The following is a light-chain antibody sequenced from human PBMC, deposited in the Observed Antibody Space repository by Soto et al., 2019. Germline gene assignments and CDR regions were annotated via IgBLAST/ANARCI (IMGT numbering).Light chain of an antibody. V-gene: IGKV1-39*01. Sequence: DIQMTQSPSTLSASEGDRVTINCRASQNIRSYLNWYQQKPGKAPKLLIYAASRLQSGVPSRCSGSGSGTDFTLTISSLHAEDFATDYCQQSYSTSRITFGGGTTVDIK. CDR3: QQSYSTSRIT. CDR1: QNIRSY. CDR2: AAS. J-gene: IGKJ4*01.